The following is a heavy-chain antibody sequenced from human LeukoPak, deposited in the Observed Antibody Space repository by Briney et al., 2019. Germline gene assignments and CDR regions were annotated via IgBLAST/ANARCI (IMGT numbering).Heavy chain of an antibody. V-gene: IGHV3-7*01. J-gene: IGHJ5*02. Sequence: GGSLRVSCAASRFTLSDYWLNWVRQAPGKGLEWVAKIKQDGGVTKYVHSVKGGFTISRDNAKKSLYLQMNSVRAEDTAIYYCAGGTGWLTTAWGQGTLVTVSS. CDR1: RFTLSDYW. CDR2: IKQDGGVT. CDR3: AGGTGWLTTA. D-gene: IGHD6-19*01.